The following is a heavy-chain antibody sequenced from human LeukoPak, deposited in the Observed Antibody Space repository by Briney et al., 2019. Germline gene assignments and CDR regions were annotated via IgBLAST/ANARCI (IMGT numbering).Heavy chain of an antibody. Sequence: GGSLRLSCTGSGFTFSRYAMVWVCQAPGKGLEWVSAMRGDGGDIRYADSVKGRFTISRDNSKNTLYLQMHSLRAEDTAVYYCARESQQYWSVGALDVWGQGTTVTVSS. CDR2: MRGDGGDI. D-gene: IGHD2/OR15-2a*01. CDR1: GFTFSRYA. V-gene: IGHV3-23*01. CDR3: ARESQQYWSVGALDV. J-gene: IGHJ6*02.